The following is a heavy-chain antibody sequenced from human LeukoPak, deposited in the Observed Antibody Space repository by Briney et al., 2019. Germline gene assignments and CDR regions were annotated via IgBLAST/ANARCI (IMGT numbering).Heavy chain of an antibody. Sequence: PSQTLSLTCTVSGGSISSGDYYWSWIRQPPGKGLEWIAYMYYSGSTYYNPSLKSRVTMSAGTSKNQLSLKLSSVTAADTAVYYCATIKRGNIFGYFDFWGQGIPVTVSS. D-gene: IGHD5-18*01. J-gene: IGHJ4*02. CDR1: GGSISSGDYY. CDR3: ATIKRGNIFGYFDF. CDR2: MYYSGST. V-gene: IGHV4-30-4*01.